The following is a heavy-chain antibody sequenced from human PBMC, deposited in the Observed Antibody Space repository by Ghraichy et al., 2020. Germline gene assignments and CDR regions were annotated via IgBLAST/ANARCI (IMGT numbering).Heavy chain of an antibody. CDR1: GFTFSSYW. CDR2: IKQDGSDK. D-gene: IGHD2-2*01. CDR3: ARPVGYCSGTSCYGWGNWYFDL. V-gene: IGHV3-7*01. J-gene: IGHJ2*01. Sequence: LSLTSAASGFTFSSYWMSWVRQAPGKWLEWVANIKQDGSDKNYVDSVKGRFTISRDNAKNSLYLQMNSLRAEDTAVYYCARPVGYCSGTSCYGWGNWYFDLWGRGTLVTVSS.